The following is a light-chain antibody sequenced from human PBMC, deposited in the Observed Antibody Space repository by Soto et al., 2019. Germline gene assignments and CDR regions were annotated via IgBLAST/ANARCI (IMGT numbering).Light chain of an antibody. V-gene: IGLV2-8*01. CDR2: EVT. J-gene: IGLJ1*01. CDR3: SSYAGSNNYV. Sequence: QSALTQPPSASGSPGQAVTISCPGTSSDVGGYNCVSWYQQHPGKAPKLMIYEVTKRPSGVPNRFSSSRSGNTASLTVSGLQAEDEADYYSSSYAGSNNYVCGTGTKVTV. CDR1: SSDVGGYNC.